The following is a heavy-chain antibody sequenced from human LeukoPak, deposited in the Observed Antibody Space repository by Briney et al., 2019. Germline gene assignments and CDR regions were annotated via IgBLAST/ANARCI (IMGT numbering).Heavy chain of an antibody. CDR2: ISGSGGST. CDR3: ALIVVVVAAKKQYFQH. J-gene: IGHJ1*01. CDR1: GFTFSSYA. V-gene: IGHV3-23*01. D-gene: IGHD2-15*01. Sequence: PGGSLRLSCAASGFTFSSYAMSWVRQAPGKGLEWVSAISGSGGSTYYADSVKGRFTISRDNSKNTLYLQMNSLRAEDTAVYYCALIVVVVAAKKQYFQHWGQGTLVTVSS.